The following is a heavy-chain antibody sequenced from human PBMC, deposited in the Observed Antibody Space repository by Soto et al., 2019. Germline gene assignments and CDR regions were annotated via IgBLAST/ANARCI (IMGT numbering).Heavy chain of an antibody. J-gene: IGHJ6*02. CDR2: TYYRSKWYN. Sequence: SQTLSLPCAISGDSVSSNSAAWNWIRQSPSRGLEWLGRTYYRSKWYNDYAVPVKSRITINPDTSKNQFSLQLNSVTPEDTAVYYCARDPTYSSSWYPGYYYYYGMDVWGQGTTVTVSS. CDR3: ARDPTYSSSWYPGYYYYYGMDV. V-gene: IGHV6-1*01. CDR1: GDSVSSNSAA. D-gene: IGHD6-13*01.